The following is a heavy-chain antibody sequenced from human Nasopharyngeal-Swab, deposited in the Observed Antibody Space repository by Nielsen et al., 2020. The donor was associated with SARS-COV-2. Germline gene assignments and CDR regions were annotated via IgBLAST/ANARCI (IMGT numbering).Heavy chain of an antibody. D-gene: IGHD2-2*01. J-gene: IGHJ6*02. CDR3: AKAGRVCDAYTGLDV. Sequence: SETMSLICSVSRGSFNFFYWNWIRRAAGKVLEWIGEINHNERTNYNPSLKSRIVMLVDTSNNQVSLKVSSVSPGDTAVYYCAKAGRVCDAYTGLDVWGQGTTVTVSS. CDR2: INHNERT. CDR1: RGSFNFFY. V-gene: IGHV4-34*01.